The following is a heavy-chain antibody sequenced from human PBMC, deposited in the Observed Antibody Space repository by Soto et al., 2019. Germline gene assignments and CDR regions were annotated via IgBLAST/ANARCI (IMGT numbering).Heavy chain of an antibody. D-gene: IGHD3-22*01. CDR3: ARGPFLYYYDSSGREGDI. V-gene: IGHV1-8*01. J-gene: IGHJ3*02. Sequence: ASLKVSCKASGYIFTSYDINWVRQATGQGLEWMGWMNPNSENTGYAQKFQGRVTLTRNTSISTAYMELSSLRSEDTAVYYCARGPFLYYYDSSGREGDIWGQGTMVTVSS. CDR1: GYIFTSYD. CDR2: MNPNSENT.